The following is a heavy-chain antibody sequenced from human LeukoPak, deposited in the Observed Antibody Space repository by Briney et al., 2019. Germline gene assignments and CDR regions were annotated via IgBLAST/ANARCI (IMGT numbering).Heavy chain of an antibody. CDR1: GGSVSSGSYY. V-gene: IGHV4-61*01. Sequence: SETLSLTCTVSGGSVSSGSYYWSWNRQPPGKGLEWIGYIYYSGSTNYNPSLKSRVTISVDTSKNQFSLKLSSVTAADTAVYYCAREQQQLVNWFDPWGQGTLVTVSS. J-gene: IGHJ5*02. CDR3: AREQQQLVNWFDP. CDR2: IYYSGST. D-gene: IGHD6-13*01.